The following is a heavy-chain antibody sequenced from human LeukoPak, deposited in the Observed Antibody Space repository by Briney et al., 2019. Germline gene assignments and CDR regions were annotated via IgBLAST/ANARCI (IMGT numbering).Heavy chain of an antibody. D-gene: IGHD2-8*02. CDR1: GFTFSHYW. CDR2: INSGATSE. Sequence: PGGSLRLSCTASGFTFSHYWMDWVRQSPGKGLQWVAYINSGATSEYYADSVKGRFTISRDNAKNSLYLQMNSLGVQDTAIYYCARVICTGGSCFQNDYWGQGTLVTVSS. J-gene: IGHJ4*02. CDR3: ARVICTGGSCFQNDY. V-gene: IGHV3-48*04.